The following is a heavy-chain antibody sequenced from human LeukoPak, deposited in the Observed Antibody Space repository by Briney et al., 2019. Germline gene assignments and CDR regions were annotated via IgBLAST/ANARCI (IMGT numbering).Heavy chain of an antibody. CDR3: ARDRGSSLMGNFDY. CDR2: INPNSGGT. CDR1: GYTFTRYY. J-gene: IGHJ4*02. D-gene: IGHD1-26*01. Sequence: ASVNVSCKASGYTFTRYYMHWVRQAPGQGLEWMGWINPNSGGTNYAQKFQGRVTMTRDTSISTAYMELSRLRSDDTAVYYCARDRGSSLMGNFDYWGQGTLVTVSS. V-gene: IGHV1-2*02.